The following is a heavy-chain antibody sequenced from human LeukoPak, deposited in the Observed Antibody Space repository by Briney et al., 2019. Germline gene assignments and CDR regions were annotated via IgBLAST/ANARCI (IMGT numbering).Heavy chain of an antibody. J-gene: IGHJ4*02. V-gene: IGHV1-8*02. CDR3: ARGQSDYGDYGFDY. CDR1: GYTFTSYG. Sequence: ASVKVSCKASGYTFTSYGISWVRQAPGQGLEWMGWMNPNSGNTGYAQKFQGRVTMTRNTSISTAYMELSSLRSEDTAVYYCARGQSDYGDYGFDYWGQGTLVTVSS. CDR2: MNPNSGNT. D-gene: IGHD4-17*01.